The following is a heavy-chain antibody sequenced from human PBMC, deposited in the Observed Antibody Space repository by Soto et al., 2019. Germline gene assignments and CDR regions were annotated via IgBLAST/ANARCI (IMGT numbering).Heavy chain of an antibody. Sequence: GSLRLSCEASGFIFSRYGVHWVRQAPGKGLEWVAVISHDGSNKDYAESVKGRFIISRDKSENTLYLQMNSLRAEDTAVYYCAKDLGSGKPYYYYAMDVWGQGTTVTVSS. V-gene: IGHV3-30*18. D-gene: IGHD3-10*01. CDR2: ISHDGSNK. CDR3: AKDLGSGKPYYYYAMDV. CDR1: GFIFSRYG. J-gene: IGHJ6*02.